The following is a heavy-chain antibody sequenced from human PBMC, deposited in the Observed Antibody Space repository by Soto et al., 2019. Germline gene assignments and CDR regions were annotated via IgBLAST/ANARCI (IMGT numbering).Heavy chain of an antibody. CDR1: GGTFSSYA. V-gene: IGHV1-69*01. D-gene: IGHD3-10*01. CDR3: ARDGYYGSGSYYNALQGGMDV. J-gene: IGHJ6*02. CDR2: IIPIFGTA. Sequence: QVQLVQSGAEVKKPGSSVKVSCTASGGTFSSYAISWVRQAPGQGLEWMGGIIPIFGTANYAQKFQGRVTITADESTSTAYMELSSLRSEDTAVYYCARDGYYGSGSYYNALQGGMDVWGQGTTVTVSS.